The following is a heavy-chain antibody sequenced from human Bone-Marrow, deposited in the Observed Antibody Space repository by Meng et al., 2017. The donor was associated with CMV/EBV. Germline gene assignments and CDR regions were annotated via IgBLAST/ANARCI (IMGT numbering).Heavy chain of an antibody. J-gene: IGHJ6*02. V-gene: IGHV3-33*01. CDR1: GFTFSNYG. CDR2: MWYDGSNS. Sequence: GGSLRLSCAASGFTFSNYGMHWVRQAPGKGLEWVAVMWYDGSNSYKADSVKGRFTISGDNYKNTVYLQMNSLRAEDTAVYYCARGLGSGIWYYGMDVWGQGTTVTVSS. D-gene: IGHD3-10*01. CDR3: ARGLGSGIWYYGMDV.